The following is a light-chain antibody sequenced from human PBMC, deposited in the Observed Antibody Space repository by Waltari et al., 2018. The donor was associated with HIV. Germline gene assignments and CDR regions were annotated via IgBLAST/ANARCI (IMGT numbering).Light chain of an antibody. V-gene: IGKV3-20*01. Sequence: EIVLTQSPGNLSLSPGDGATLSCRASQTVASNYLAWYQQKPGQAPRLLIYGASSRATAIPDRFSGSGSGTDFTLTISRLEPEDFAMYYCQQYGASPTFGQGTEVEVK. CDR2: GAS. CDR3: QQYGASPT. J-gene: IGKJ1*01. CDR1: QTVASNY.